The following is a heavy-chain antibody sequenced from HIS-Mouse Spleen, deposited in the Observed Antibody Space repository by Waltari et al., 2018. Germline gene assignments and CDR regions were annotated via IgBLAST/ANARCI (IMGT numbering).Heavy chain of an antibody. CDR2: IYYSGST. CDR3: AREIPYSSSWYDWYFDL. J-gene: IGHJ2*01. D-gene: IGHD6-13*01. Sequence: QLQLQESGPGLVKPSETLSLTCTVSGGSISSSSYYLGWTRQPPGKGLGWIGCIYYSGSTYYNPSLKSRVTISVDTSKNQFSLKLSSVTAADTAVYYCAREIPYSSSWYDWYFDLWGRGTLVTVSS. V-gene: IGHV4-39*07. CDR1: GGSISSSSYY.